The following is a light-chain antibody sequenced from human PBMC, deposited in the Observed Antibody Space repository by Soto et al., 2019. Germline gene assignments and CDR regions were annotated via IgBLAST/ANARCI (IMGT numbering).Light chain of an antibody. CDR3: QQRGHWPRT. J-gene: IGKJ1*01. CDR2: EAS. Sequence: VLTQSPATMSLYPGEGATLSCRASQSVSTYLAWYQQKPGQAPRLLLFEASKRATGIPDRISGSGSGTDFTLTISSLEPEDFAVYYCQQRGHWPRTFGQGTKVEMK. CDR1: QSVSTY. V-gene: IGKV3-11*01.